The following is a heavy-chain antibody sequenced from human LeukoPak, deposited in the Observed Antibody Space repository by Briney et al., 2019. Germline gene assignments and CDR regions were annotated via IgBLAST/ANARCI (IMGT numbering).Heavy chain of an antibody. D-gene: IGHD5-12*01. Sequence: ASVKVSCKASGYTFTSYVISWVRQAPGQGLEWMGWISAYNGNTNYAQKLQGRVTMTTDTSTSTAYMEVRSLRSDDTAVYYCARDFSGYYYFDYWGQGTLVIVSS. V-gene: IGHV1-18*01. J-gene: IGHJ4*02. CDR3: ARDFSGYYYFDY. CDR2: ISAYNGNT. CDR1: GYTFTSYV.